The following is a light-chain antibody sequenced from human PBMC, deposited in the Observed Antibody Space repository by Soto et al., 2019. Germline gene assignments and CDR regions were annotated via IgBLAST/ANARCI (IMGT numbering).Light chain of an antibody. V-gene: IGKV1-5*03. CDR1: QSISSW. J-gene: IGKJ1*01. Sequence: DIQLTQSPSTLSASVGDRVTITCRASQSISSWLAWYQQKPGKAPKFLIYKTSNLESGVPSRFSGSGSGTEFTLTTSSLQPDDFATYYCQYYNNYCWTFGQGTKEEIK. CDR3: QYYNNYCWT. CDR2: KTS.